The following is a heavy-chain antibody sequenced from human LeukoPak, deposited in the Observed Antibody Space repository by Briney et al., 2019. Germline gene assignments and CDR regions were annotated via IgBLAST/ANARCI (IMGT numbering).Heavy chain of an antibody. CDR2: IYYSGST. CDR3: ARRAPYSYEWSTLDY. D-gene: IGHD5-18*01. Sequence: SETLSLTCTVSGGSIGSYYWSWIRQPPGKGLEWIGYIYYSGSTNYNPSLKSRVTISVDTSKNQFSLKLSSVTAADTAVYYCARRAPYSYEWSTLDYWGQGTLVTVSS. J-gene: IGHJ4*02. V-gene: IGHV4-59*08. CDR1: GGSIGSYY.